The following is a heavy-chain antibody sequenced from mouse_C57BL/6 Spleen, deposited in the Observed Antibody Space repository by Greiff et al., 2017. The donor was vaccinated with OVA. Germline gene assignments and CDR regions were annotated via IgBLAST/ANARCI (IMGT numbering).Heavy chain of an antibody. D-gene: IGHD2-1*01. CDR3: ARVRDGNYGFAY. CDR2: IDPSDSET. V-gene: IGHV1-52*01. Sequence: QVHVKQPGAELVRPGSSVKLSCKASGYTFTSYWMHWVTQRPIQGLEWIGNIDPSDSETHYNQKFKDKATLTVDKSSSTAYMQLSSLTSEDSAVYDCARVRDGNYGFAYWGQGTLVTVSA. J-gene: IGHJ3*01. CDR1: GYTFTSYW.